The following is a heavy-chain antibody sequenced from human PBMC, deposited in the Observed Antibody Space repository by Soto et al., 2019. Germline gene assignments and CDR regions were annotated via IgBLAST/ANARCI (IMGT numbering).Heavy chain of an antibody. Sequence: SVKVSCKASGGTFSSYAISWVRQAPGQGLEWMGGIIPIFGTANYAQKFQGRVTITADESTSTAYMELSSLRSEDTAVYYCARDTVTMVRGNPDSFPGAWGQGTLVTVSS. CDR2: IIPIFGTA. V-gene: IGHV1-69*13. D-gene: IGHD3-10*01. J-gene: IGHJ5*02. CDR1: GGTFSSYA. CDR3: ARDTVTMVRGNPDSFPGA.